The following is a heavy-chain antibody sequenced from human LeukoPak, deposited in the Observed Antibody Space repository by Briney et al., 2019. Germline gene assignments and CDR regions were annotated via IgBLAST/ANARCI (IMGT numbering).Heavy chain of an antibody. D-gene: IGHD3-9*01. CDR3: ARGSRLTGTFDI. Sequence: PSETLSLTCALYGGSFSGYYWTWIRQPPGKGLEWIGEINHSGSTNYSPSLKSQVTISLDTSKNQFSLKLTSVTAADTAVYYCARGSRLTGTFDIWGQGTMVTVSS. V-gene: IGHV4-34*01. CDR2: INHSGST. J-gene: IGHJ3*02. CDR1: GGSFSGYY.